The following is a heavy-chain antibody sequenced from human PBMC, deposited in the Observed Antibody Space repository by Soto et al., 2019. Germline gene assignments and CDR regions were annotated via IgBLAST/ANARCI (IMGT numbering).Heavy chain of an antibody. CDR2: ISYDGSNK. CDR3: AGGYSGYFHGMDV. D-gene: IGHD1-26*01. J-gene: IGHJ6*02. Sequence: GGSLRLSCAASGFTFSSYAMHWVRQAPGKGLERVAVISYDGSNKYYADSVKGRFTISRDNSKNTLYLQMNSLRAEDTAVYYCAGGYSGYFHGMDVWGQGTRSPSP. CDR1: GFTFSSYA. V-gene: IGHV3-30-3*01.